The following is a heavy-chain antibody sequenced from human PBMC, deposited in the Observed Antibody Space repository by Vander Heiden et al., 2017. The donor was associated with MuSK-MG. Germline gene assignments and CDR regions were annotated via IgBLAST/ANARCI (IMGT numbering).Heavy chain of an antibody. CDR3: ARRSRDAFDI. J-gene: IGHJ3*02. Sequence: EVQLVESGGDLVQPGGSLRLPCAAPGLTVSNNYMTWVRQAPGKGLECVSVVFTSGGTYYADSARGRFTISRDSSKNTLYLQMKSLRAEDTAVYYCARRSRDAFDIWGQGTMVTVSS. V-gene: IGHV3-66*01. CDR1: GLTVSNNY. CDR2: VFTSGGT.